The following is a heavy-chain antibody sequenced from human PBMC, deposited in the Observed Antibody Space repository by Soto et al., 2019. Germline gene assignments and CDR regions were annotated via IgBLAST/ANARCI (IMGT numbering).Heavy chain of an antibody. J-gene: IGHJ5*02. Sequence: SVKVSCKASGGTFSSYAISWVRQAPGQGLEWMGGIITIFGTANYAQKFQGRVTITADESTSTAYMELSSLRSEDTAVYYCARSNYGGHSRKFDPWGQGTLVTVSS. CDR1: GGTFSSYA. D-gene: IGHD4-17*01. CDR3: ARSNYGGHSRKFDP. V-gene: IGHV1-69*13. CDR2: IITIFGTA.